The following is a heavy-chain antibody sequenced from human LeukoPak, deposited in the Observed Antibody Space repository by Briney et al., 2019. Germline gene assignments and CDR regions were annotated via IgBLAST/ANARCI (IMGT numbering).Heavy chain of an antibody. D-gene: IGHD4-17*01. CDR3: ARAPATYGYDYYYYMDV. J-gene: IGHJ6*03. CDR2: IGTAGDT. V-gene: IGHV3-13*01. CDR1: GFTFSSYD. Sequence: PGGSLRLSCAASGFTFSSYDMHWVRQATGKGLEWVSGIGTAGDTYYPGSVKGRFTISRENAKNSLYLQMNSLRAGDTAVYYCARAPATYGYDYYYYMDVWGKGTTVTVSS.